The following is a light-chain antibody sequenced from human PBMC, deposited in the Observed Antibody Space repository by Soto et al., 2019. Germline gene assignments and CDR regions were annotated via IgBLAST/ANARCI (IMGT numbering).Light chain of an antibody. CDR1: HSVSNSY. J-gene: IGKJ3*01. V-gene: IGKV3-20*01. CDR2: GAS. CDR3: QHYGSSPLY. Sequence: EIVLTQSPGTLSVSPGERATLSCSASHSVSNSYLACYQQKPGQAPRLVIYGASSRATGIPDSFSGSGSGTDFARTIGRLEPEDFAGFYCQHYGSSPLYFGPGTKVDVK.